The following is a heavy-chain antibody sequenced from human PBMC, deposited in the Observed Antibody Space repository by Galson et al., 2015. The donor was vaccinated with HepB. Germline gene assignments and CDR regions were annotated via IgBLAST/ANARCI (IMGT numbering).Heavy chain of an antibody. V-gene: IGHV1-18*04. CDR3: ARNSFVHQLLYDY. Sequence: SVKVSCKASGYTFTSYGIIWVRQAPGQGLEWMGWISAYNGNTNYAQKLQGRVTMTTDPSTSTAYMELRSLRSDDTAVYYCARNSFVHQLLYDYWGQGTLVTVSS. D-gene: IGHD2-2*02. CDR2: ISAYNGNT. J-gene: IGHJ4*02. CDR1: GYTFTSYG.